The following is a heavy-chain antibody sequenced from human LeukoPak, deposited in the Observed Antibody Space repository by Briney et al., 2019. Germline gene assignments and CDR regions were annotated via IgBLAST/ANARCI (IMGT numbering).Heavy chain of an antibody. V-gene: IGHV3-7*01. CDR1: GFTFSSYW. D-gene: IGHD3-9*01. J-gene: IGHJ4*02. CDR2: IKQDGSEK. Sequence: GGSLRLSCAASGFTFSSYWMSWVRQAPGKGLEWVANIKQDGSEKYYVDSVKGRFTISRDNAKNSLYLQMNSLRAEDTAVYYCAREDFDWLLSEKSYYFDYWGQGTLVTVSS. CDR3: AREDFDWLLSEKSYYFDY.